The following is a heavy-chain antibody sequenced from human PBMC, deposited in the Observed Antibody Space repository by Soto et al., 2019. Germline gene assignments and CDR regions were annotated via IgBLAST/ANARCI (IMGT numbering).Heavy chain of an antibody. D-gene: IGHD2-21*01. CDR2: IYYSGST. J-gene: IGHJ3*02. CDR3: ARDGGHGEGDYHDAFDI. CDR1: GGSISSGGYY. Sequence: QVQLQESGPGLVKPSQTLSLTCTVSGGSISSGGYYWSWIRQHPGKGLEWIGYIYYSGSTYYNPSLKSRVTISVDTSKNQFSLKLSSVTAADTAVYYCARDGGHGEGDYHDAFDIWGQGTMVTVSS. V-gene: IGHV4-31*03.